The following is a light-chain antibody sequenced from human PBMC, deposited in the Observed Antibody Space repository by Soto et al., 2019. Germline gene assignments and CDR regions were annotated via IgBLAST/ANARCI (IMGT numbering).Light chain of an antibody. J-gene: IGKJ2*01. CDR3: MQGAHWPYT. CDR2: EVS. CDR1: QSLAYSDGSTF. V-gene: IGKV2-30*01. Sequence: DIVMTQSPLSLPVTLGQPASISCRSSQSLAYSDGSTFLNWFQQRPGQSPRRLIYEVSKRDSGAPDRFRGSGSGTDFTLTISRVEAEDVADYYCMQGAHWPYTFGQGTKLEIK.